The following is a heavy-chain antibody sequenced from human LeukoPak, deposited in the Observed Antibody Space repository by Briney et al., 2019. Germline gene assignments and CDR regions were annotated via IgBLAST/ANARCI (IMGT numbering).Heavy chain of an antibody. V-gene: IGHV4-38-2*01. Sequence: SETLSLTCAVSGYSISSGYYWGWIRQPPGKGLDWIGSISYSGTTYYNPSLKSRVTISLDTSKNQFSLRLSSVTAADTAVYYCARLGGYCSSTSCYMWGYNYYYYMDVWGKGTTVTVSS. D-gene: IGHD2-2*02. CDR3: ARLGGYCSSTSCYMWGYNYYYYMDV. J-gene: IGHJ6*03. CDR2: ISYSGTT. CDR1: GYSISSGYY.